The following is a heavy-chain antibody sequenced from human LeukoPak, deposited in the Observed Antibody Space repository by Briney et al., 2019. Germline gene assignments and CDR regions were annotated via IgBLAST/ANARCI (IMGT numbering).Heavy chain of an antibody. V-gene: IGHV4-34*01. CDR1: GVSFSGYY. CDR2: INHSGST. D-gene: IGHD2-2*01. Sequence: SETLSLTCAVYGVSFSGYYWSWIRQPPGKRLEWIGEINHSGSTNYNPSLKSRVTISVDTSKNQFSLKLSSVTAADTAVYYCARTQLPAAPRGNWFDPWGQGTLVTVSS. CDR3: ARTQLPAAPRGNWFDP. J-gene: IGHJ5*02.